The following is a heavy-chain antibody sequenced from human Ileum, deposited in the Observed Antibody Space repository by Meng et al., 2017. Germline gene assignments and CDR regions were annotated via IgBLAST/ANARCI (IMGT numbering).Heavy chain of an antibody. D-gene: IGHD4-23*01. Sequence: QAQLPESGSRLVKPSGSLSLPCVVSSGSITNANYGGWVRLPPGKGLEWIGQIFHSGSTFYNPSLKSRVTMSVDKSKSQFSLMLTSVTAADTAVYYCARHGGYYQGFWGQGTLVTVSS. CDR3: ARHGGYYQGF. J-gene: IGHJ4*02. CDR1: SGSITNANY. V-gene: IGHV4-4*02. CDR2: IFHSGST.